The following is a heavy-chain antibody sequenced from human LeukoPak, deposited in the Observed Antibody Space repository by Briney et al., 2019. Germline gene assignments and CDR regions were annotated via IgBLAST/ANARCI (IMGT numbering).Heavy chain of an antibody. V-gene: IGHV3-7*04. CDR3: ARGGRIGWFDP. J-gene: IGHJ5*02. Sequence: GGSLRLSCAASGFTFSSYWMSWVRQAPGKGLEWMANIKPDGSEKYYVDSVKGRFTISRDNAKNSLYLQMNSLRPEDTAVYYCARGGRIGWFDPWGQGTLVTVSS. D-gene: IGHD2-15*01. CDR1: GFTFSSYW. CDR2: IKPDGSEK.